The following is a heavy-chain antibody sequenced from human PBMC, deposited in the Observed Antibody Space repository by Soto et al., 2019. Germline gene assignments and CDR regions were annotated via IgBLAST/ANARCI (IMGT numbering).Heavy chain of an antibody. D-gene: IGHD3-10*01. CDR2: IYYSGST. Sequence: SETLSLTCTVSGGSISSSSYYWGWIRQPPGKGLEWIGSIYYSGSTYYNPSLKSRVTISVDTSKNQFSLKLSSVTAAETAVYYCARHSGVEEAYYYYYMDVWGKGTTVTVSS. CDR3: ARHSGVEEAYYYYYMDV. J-gene: IGHJ6*03. CDR1: GGSISSSSYY. V-gene: IGHV4-39*01.